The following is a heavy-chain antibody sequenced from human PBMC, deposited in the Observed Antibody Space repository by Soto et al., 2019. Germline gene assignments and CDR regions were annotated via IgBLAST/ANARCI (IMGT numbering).Heavy chain of an antibody. J-gene: IGHJ2*01. CDR1: VDSVRNCF. CDR3: ARDRGSGMRNWYFDL. Sequence: SETLSLTCTVSVDSVRNCFWAWIRQPPGKGLEWIGYIYYNEDTNYSPSLESRVTISADTSKNHLSLKLNSVTAADTAVYYCARDRGSGMRNWYFDLWGRGTLVT. CDR2: IYYNEDT. D-gene: IGHD3-10*01. V-gene: IGHV4-59*02.